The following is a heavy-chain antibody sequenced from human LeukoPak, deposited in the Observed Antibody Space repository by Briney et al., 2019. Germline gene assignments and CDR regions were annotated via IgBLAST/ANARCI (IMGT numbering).Heavy chain of an antibody. CDR3: ARSAKLRVYYYYMDV. V-gene: IGHV4-4*07. CDR2: IYTTGST. D-gene: IGHD1-26*01. Sequence: PSETLSLTCTVSGGSISSYYCSWIRQPAGKGLEWIGRIYTTGSTNYNPSLKSLVTMSVDTSKNQFSLRLSSVTAADTAVYYCARSAKLRVYYYYMDVWGKGTTVTVSS. J-gene: IGHJ6*03. CDR1: GGSISSYY.